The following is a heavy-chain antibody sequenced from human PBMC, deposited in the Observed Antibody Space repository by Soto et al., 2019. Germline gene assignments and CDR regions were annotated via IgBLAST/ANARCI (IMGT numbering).Heavy chain of an antibody. CDR1: GGSISSGGYY. CDR2: IYYSGST. Sequence: PSETLSLTCTVSGGSISSGGYYWSWIRQHPGKGLEWIGYIYYSGSTYYNPSLKSRVTISVDTSKNQFSLKLSSVTAADTAVYYCARMAIRRGMDVWGQGTTVTVSS. V-gene: IGHV4-31*03. CDR3: ARMAIRRGMDV. J-gene: IGHJ6*02.